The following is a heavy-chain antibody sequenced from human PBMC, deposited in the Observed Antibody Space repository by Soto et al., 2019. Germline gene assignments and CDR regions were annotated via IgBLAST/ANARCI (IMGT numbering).Heavy chain of an antibody. CDR3: ARDGNFAFRGYSFGFDF. J-gene: IGHJ4*02. CDR2: MNLDTGGT. V-gene: IGHV1-2*06. CDR1: GYRFTTFY. D-gene: IGHD5-18*01. Sequence: RASVKVPCKASGYRFTTFYIHWVRQAPGQGLEWMGRMNLDTGGTTYAQKFQGRVTMTRDTSISTAYMEVTNLKSDDTAIYYCARDGNFAFRGYSFGFDFWGQGTLATVSS.